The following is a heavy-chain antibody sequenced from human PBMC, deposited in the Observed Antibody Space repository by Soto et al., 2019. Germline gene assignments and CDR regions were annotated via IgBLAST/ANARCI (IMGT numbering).Heavy chain of an antibody. V-gene: IGHV3-21*01. Sequence: GGSLRLSCAASGFTFSSYSMNWVRQAPGKGLEWVSSISSSSSYIYYADSVKGRFTISRDNAKNSLYLQMNSLRAEDTAVYYCARDIEDDYGDSGSAFDIWGQGTMVTVSS. CDR2: ISSSSSYI. CDR3: ARDIEDDYGDSGSAFDI. D-gene: IGHD4-17*01. J-gene: IGHJ3*02. CDR1: GFTFSSYS.